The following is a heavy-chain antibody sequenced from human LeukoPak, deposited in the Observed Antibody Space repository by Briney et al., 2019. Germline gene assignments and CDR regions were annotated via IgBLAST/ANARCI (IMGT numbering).Heavy chain of an antibody. D-gene: IGHD6-13*01. CDR1: GFTFSTFG. V-gene: IGHV3-30*03. Sequence: GRSLRLSCAASGFTFSTFGMHWVRQAPGKGLEWVAVISYDGNNKYYADSVKGRFTISRENAKNSLYLQMNSLRAGDTAVYYCARGGRGSSWFDNWGQGTLVTVSS. CDR2: ISYDGNNK. CDR3: ARGGRGSSWFDN. J-gene: IGHJ4*02.